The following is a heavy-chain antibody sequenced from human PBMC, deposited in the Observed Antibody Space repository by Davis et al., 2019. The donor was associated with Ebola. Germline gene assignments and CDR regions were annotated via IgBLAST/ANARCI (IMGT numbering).Heavy chain of an antibody. CDR1: GGSISSYY. V-gene: IGHV4-59*12. CDR2: IYYSGST. D-gene: IGHD3-10*01. CDR3: ARGGYYGSGSSSLDY. Sequence: PSETLSLTCTVSGGSISSYYWSWIRQPPGKGLEWIGYIYYSGSTNYNPSLKSRVTISVDTSKNQFSLKLSSVTAADTAVYYCARGGYYGSGSSSLDYWGQGTLVTVSS. J-gene: IGHJ4*02.